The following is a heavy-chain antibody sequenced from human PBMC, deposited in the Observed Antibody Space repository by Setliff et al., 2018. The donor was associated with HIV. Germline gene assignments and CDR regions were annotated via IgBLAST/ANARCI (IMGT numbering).Heavy chain of an antibody. CDR1: GYTFTSYD. CDR3: ARGRYNFWSGYRWFDP. D-gene: IGHD3-3*01. J-gene: IGHJ5*02. V-gene: IGHV1-8*02. CDR2: MNPNSGNT. Sequence: KVSCKASGYTFTSYDINWVRQATGQGLEWMGWMNPNSGNTGYAQKFQGRVTMTRNTSISTAYMELSSLRSEDTAVYYCARGRYNFWSGYRWFDPWGQGTLVTVSS.